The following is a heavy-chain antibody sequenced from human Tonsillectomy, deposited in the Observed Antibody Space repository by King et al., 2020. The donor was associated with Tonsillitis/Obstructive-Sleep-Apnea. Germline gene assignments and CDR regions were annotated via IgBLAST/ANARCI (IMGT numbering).Heavy chain of an antibody. Sequence: VQLAQSGAEVKKPGASVKVSCKTSGYTFTDHYIHLVRQAPGQGLEGMGWINPYSDDTHYSQKFQGRVTMTRNTSIRTVYMELSRLRSDDTAVYYCARDRDYYASGRYFYGMDVWGQGTTVTVSS. J-gene: IGHJ6*02. D-gene: IGHD3-10*01. V-gene: IGHV1-2*02. CDR3: ARDRDYYASGRYFYGMDV. CDR1: GYTFTDHY. CDR2: INPYSDDT.